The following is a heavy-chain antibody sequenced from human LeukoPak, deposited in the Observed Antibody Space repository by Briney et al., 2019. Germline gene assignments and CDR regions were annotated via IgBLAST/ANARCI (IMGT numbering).Heavy chain of an antibody. V-gene: IGHV3-23*01. Sequence: PGGSLRLSCAASGFTFSSYAMTWVRQAPGKGLEWVSTFRSSGGSTYYADSVKGRFTISRDSSTNTLFLQMNSLKTEDTAVYYCARGHSSSWRDLDYWGQGTLVTVSS. CDR2: FRSSGGST. CDR3: ARGHSSSWRDLDY. J-gene: IGHJ4*02. CDR1: GFTFSSYA. D-gene: IGHD6-13*01.